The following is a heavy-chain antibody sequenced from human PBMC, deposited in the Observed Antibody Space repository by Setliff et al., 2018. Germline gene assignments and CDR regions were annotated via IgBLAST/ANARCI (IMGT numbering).Heavy chain of an antibody. D-gene: IGHD2-2*01. V-gene: IGHV1-18*01. CDR2: VSGSTDNT. J-gene: IGHJ4*02. CDR3: ARGPPDFVVVPAAAKFDY. Sequence: ASVKVSCKASGYSFLSYGITWVRQAPGQGLEWMGWVSGSTDNTNYAQKFRGRVTMTIDTPTSTAYMELRSLRSDDTAVYYCARGPPDFVVVPAAAKFDYWGQGTLVTVSS. CDR1: GYSFLSYG.